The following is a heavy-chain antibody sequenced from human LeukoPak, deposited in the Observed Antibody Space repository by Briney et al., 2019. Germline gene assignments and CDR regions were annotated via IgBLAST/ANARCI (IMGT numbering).Heavy chain of an antibody. Sequence: PGGSLRLSCAASGFTFSSYSMNWVRQAPGKGLEWVSSISSSSSYIYYADSVKGRFTISRDNAKNSLYLQMNSLRAEDTAVYYCARCDDYGDPGVDYWGQGTLVTVSS. J-gene: IGHJ4*02. CDR2: ISSSSSYI. V-gene: IGHV3-21*01. CDR3: ARCDDYGDPGVDY. D-gene: IGHD4-17*01. CDR1: GFTFSSYS.